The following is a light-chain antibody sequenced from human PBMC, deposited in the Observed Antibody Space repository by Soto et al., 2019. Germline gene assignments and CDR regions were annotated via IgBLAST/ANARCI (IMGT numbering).Light chain of an antibody. CDR2: DAS. Sequence: DIQMTQSPSSLSASVGDRVTITCQASQDINNYLNWYQQKPGKAPKLLIYDASNLEIGVPSRFSGSGSGTDFTFTISSLQPEDIEAYYCQQYDNLLTFGQGTRLEIK. J-gene: IGKJ5*01. V-gene: IGKV1-33*01. CDR3: QQYDNLLT. CDR1: QDINNY.